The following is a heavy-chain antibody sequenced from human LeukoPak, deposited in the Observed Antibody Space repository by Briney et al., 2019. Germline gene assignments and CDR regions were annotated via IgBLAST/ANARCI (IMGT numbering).Heavy chain of an antibody. CDR3: ARYYDRSGYWSTPHFDY. CDR2: IQYSGST. J-gene: IGHJ4*02. V-gene: IGHV4-61*01. CDR1: GDSVSGISFY. D-gene: IGHD3-22*01. Sequence: SETLSLTCTVSGDSVSGISFYWSWIRQPPGKGLQYIGYIQYSGSTNYNPSLKSRVTISVDTSKNQFSLKLSSVTAADTAVYYCARYYDRSGYWSTPHFDYWGQGTLVTVSS.